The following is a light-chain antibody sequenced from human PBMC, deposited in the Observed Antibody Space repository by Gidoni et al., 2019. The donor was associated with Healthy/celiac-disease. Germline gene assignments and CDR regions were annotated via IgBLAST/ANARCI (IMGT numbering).Light chain of an antibody. V-gene: IGKV3-15*01. J-gene: IGKJ5*01. CDR2: GAS. CDR3: QQYSNWPPIT. Sequence: EIVMTQSPATLSVSPGERATLSCRASQSVSRNLAWYQQKPGQAPRLLIYGASTRATGIPARFSGSGSGTEFTLTISSLQSEDFAVYYCQQYSNWPPITFXQXTRLEIK. CDR1: QSVSRN.